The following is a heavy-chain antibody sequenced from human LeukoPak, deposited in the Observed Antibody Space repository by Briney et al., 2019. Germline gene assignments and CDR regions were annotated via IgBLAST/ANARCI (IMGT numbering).Heavy chain of an antibody. CDR1: GFTLRYYQ. V-gene: IGHV3-48*01. CDR2: INVVNGAI. D-gene: IGHD3-10*01. J-gene: IGHJ6*02. Sequence: GGSLRLSCATSGFTLRYYQMNWVRQAPGKGLEWVSYINVVNGAIYYADSVKGRFTISGDIATNSVYLQMNSLRAEDTALYYCVRDGNRGYDMDVWGQGTAVTVS. CDR3: VRDGNRGYDMDV.